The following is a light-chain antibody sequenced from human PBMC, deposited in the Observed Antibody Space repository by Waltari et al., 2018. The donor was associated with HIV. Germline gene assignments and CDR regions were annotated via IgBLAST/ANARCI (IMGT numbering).Light chain of an antibody. CDR3: MQSAQFPLT. V-gene: IGKV2D-29*01. CDR2: EVS. Sequence: IVMTQTPPFLSVAPGQAASISCKSSETLLQSDGKTYFYWYVQKTGQPPQLLLYEVSNRFTGVPDRFIGSGSGTDFTLILSWVEAEDVGVYYCMQSAQFPLTFGGGTKVEIK. J-gene: IGKJ4*01. CDR1: ETLLQSDGKTY.